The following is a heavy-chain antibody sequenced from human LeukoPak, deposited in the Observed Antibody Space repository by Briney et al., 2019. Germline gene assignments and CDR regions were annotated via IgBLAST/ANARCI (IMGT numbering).Heavy chain of an antibody. CDR3: ARAGKDTSGYYDY. V-gene: IGHV3-48*03. CDR2: ISNSGTTK. D-gene: IGHD3-22*01. CDR1: GFTFINYG. Sequence: PGGSVRLSCAASGFTFINYGMNWVRQAPGKGLEWVSYISNSGTTKYYAACVKGRFTISRDNAKNSLYLQMNSLRVEDTAVYYCARAGKDTSGYYDYWGQGTLVTVSS. J-gene: IGHJ4*02.